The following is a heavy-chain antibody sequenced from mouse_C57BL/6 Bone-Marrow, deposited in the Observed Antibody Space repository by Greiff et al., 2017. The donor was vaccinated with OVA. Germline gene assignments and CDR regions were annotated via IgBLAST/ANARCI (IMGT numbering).Heavy chain of an antibody. CDR3: TTYGGPYAMDY. D-gene: IGHD1-1*02. CDR2: IDPENGDT. V-gene: IGHV14-4*01. J-gene: IGHJ4*01. Sequence: EVMLVESGAELVRPGASVKLSCTASGFNIKDDYMHWVKQRPEQGLEWIGWIDPENGDTEYASKFQGKATITADTSSNTAYLQLSSLTSEDTAVYYCTTYGGPYAMDYWGQGTSVTVSS. CDR1: GFNIKDDY.